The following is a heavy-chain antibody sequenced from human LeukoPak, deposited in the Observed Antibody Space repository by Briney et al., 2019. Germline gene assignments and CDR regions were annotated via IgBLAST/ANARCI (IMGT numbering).Heavy chain of an antibody. CDR2: IKPDGSEK. D-gene: IGHD3-10*01. J-gene: IGHJ4*02. Sequence: GGSLRLSCAASGFTYSSYWMSWVRQSPGKGLEWVANIKPDGSEKYFMDSVKGRFTISRDNAKNALYLEMNSLRAEDTAEYFCARERMYSGSGSTYPYYDYWGQGTLVTVSS. CDR1: GFTYSSYW. V-gene: IGHV3-7*01. CDR3: ARERMYSGSGSTYPYYDY.